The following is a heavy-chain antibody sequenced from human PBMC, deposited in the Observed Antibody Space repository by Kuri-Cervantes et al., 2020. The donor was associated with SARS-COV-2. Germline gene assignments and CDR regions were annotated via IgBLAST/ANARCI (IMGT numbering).Heavy chain of an antibody. CDR3: ARDRPSNYYGSGSSLDAFDI. J-gene: IGHJ3*02. D-gene: IGHD3-10*01. CDR2: ISSSSSYI. V-gene: IGHV3-21*01. CDR1: GFTFRSYS. Sequence: GESLKISCAASGFTFRSYSMNWVRQAPGKGLEWVSSISSSSSYIYYADSVKGRFTISRDNAKNSLYLQMNSLRAEDTAVYYCARDRPSNYYGSGSSLDAFDIWGQGTMVTVSS.